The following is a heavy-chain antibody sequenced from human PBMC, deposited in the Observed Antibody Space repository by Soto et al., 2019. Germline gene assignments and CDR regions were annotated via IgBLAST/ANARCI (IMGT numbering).Heavy chain of an antibody. J-gene: IGHJ5*02. V-gene: IGHV1-46*01. CDR3: ASSHYESSGYSGFDP. CDR1: GYTFTRYY. D-gene: IGHD3-22*01. Sequence: ASVKVSCKASGYTFTRYYMHWVRQAPGQGLEWMGIINPSGGSTSYAQKFQGRVTMTRDTRTVYIELNSLRSEDTAVYYCASSHYESSGYSGFDPWGQGTLVTVSS. CDR2: INPSGGST.